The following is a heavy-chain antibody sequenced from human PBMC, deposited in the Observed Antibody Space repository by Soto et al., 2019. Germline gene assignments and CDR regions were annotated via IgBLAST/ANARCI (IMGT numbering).Heavy chain of an antibody. V-gene: IGHV4-30-4*01. CDR1: GGSISSGDYY. D-gene: IGHD2-15*01. CDR2: IYYSRST. Sequence: QVQLQESGPGLVKPSQTLSLTCTVSGGSISSGDYYWSWIRQPPGKGLEWIGYIYYSRSTYYNPSRKSRVTISVDTSNNQFSLNLSSVTAADTAVYYCARYEGGSGRSCYFAFDIWGQGTMVTVSS. J-gene: IGHJ3*02. CDR3: ARYEGGSGRSCYFAFDI.